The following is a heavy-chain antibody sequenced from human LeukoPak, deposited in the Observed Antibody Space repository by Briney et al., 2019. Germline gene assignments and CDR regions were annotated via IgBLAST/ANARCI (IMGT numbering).Heavy chain of an antibody. Sequence: PGGSLRLPCAASGFTFSSYWMSWVRQAPGKGLEWVANIKQDGSEKYYVDSVKGRFTISRDNAKNSLYLQMNSLRAEDTAVYYCARVSPNTVITLQYFDYWGQGTLVTVSS. J-gene: IGHJ4*02. CDR1: GFTFSSYW. D-gene: IGHD4-17*01. CDR3: ARVSPNTVITLQYFDY. V-gene: IGHV3-7*01. CDR2: IKQDGSEK.